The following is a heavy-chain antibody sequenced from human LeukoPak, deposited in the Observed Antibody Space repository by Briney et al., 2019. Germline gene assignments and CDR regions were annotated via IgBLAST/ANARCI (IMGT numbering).Heavy chain of an antibody. V-gene: IGHV3-23*01. CDR2: ISGSGGSA. Sequence: PGGSLRLSCAASGFTFSSYAMSWVRQAPGKGLEWVSGISGSGGSAYYADSVKGQFTISRDNSKNTLYLQVNSLRAEDTAVYYCAKVDYYDGSGYYYDAFDIWGQGAMVTVSS. D-gene: IGHD3-22*01. CDR1: GFTFSSYA. J-gene: IGHJ3*02. CDR3: AKVDYYDGSGYYYDAFDI.